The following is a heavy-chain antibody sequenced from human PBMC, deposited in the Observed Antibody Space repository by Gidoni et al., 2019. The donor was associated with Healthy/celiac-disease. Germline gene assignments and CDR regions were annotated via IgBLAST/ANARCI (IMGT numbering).Heavy chain of an antibody. J-gene: IGHJ4*02. CDR3: AGNYYDSSGYYGGFDY. CDR1: GFTFSSYA. CDR2: ISGSGGST. D-gene: IGHD3-22*01. Sequence: EVQLLESGGGLVQPGGSLRLSCAASGFTFSSYAMSWVRQAPGKGLEWVSAISGSGGSTYYADSVKGRFTISRDNSKNTLYLQMNSLRAEDTAVYYCAGNYYDSSGYYGGFDYWGQGTLVTVSS. V-gene: IGHV3-23*01.